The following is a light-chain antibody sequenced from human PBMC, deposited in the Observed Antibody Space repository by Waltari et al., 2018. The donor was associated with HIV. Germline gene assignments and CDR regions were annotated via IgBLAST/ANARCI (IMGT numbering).Light chain of an antibody. CDR3: TSYTSNNTLM. Sequence: QSALTQPASVSGSPGQSVTISCTGTNSDVGGYNFVSWYQQHPGKAPKLMLYEVSNRPAGFSNRFSGSKSGNTASLTISGLQAEDEADYYCTSYTSNNTLMFGGGTKVTVL. CDR2: EVS. V-gene: IGLV2-14*01. J-gene: IGLJ3*02. CDR1: NSDVGGYNF.